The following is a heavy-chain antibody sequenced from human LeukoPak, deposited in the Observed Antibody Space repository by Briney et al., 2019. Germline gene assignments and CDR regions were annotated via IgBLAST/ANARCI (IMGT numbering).Heavy chain of an antibody. CDR2: INTNTGNP. D-gene: IGHD3-3*01. V-gene: IGHV7-4-1*02. J-gene: IGHJ6*03. CDR3: ARMDGSRDTIFGEVSYYYYYLDV. CDR1: GYTFTSYG. Sequence: GASVKVSCKASGYTFTSYGLNWVRQAPGQGLEWMGRINTNTGNPTYAQAFTGRFVFSLDTSVSTAYLHINTLKPEDTAVYYCARMDGSRDTIFGEVSYYYYYLDVWGKGTTVTVSS.